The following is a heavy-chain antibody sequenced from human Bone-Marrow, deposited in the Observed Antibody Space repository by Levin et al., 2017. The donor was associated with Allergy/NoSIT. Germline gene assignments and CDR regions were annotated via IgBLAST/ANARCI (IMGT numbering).Heavy chain of an antibody. D-gene: IGHD2-15*01. CDR2: ISYDAKST. CDR1: GFTFSSYA. CDR3: AKDGVAVAAIGYFEL. V-gene: IGHV3-30*04. Sequence: GESLKISCAASGFTFSSYAMNWVRQAPGKGLEWVAVISYDAKSTNYADSVKGRFTISRDNSKNTVDLQMNSLRGDDTGLYYCAKDGVAVAAIGYFELWGQGTLVAVSS. J-gene: IGHJ4*02.